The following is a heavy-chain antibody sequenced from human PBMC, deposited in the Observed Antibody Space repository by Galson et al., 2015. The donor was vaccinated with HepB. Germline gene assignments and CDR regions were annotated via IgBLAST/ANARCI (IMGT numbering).Heavy chain of an antibody. D-gene: IGHD1-14*01. Sequence: SWIRQSPGKGLEWIGYIYYSDTWTTNYNPSLRSRVTISFDTSNNQVSLQLSSVTAADTAMYYCGRQTHHQNPMDVWGQGTTVTVS. V-gene: IGHV4-59*08. J-gene: IGHJ6*02. CDR3: GRQTHHQNPMDV. CDR2: IYYSDTWTT.